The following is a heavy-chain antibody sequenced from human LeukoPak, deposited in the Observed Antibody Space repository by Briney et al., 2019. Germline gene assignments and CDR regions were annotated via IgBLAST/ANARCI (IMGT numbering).Heavy chain of an antibody. CDR1: GYTFTSYG. D-gene: IGHD6-19*01. V-gene: IGHV1-2*06. CDR2: INPNSGGT. CDR3: ARALGSYSSGWYQGPDFDY. Sequence: VASVKVSCKASGYTFTSYGISWVRQAPGQGLEWMGRINPNSGGTNYAQKFQGRVTMTRDTSISTAYMELSRLRSDDTAVYYCARALGSYSSGWYQGPDFDYWGQGTLVTVSS. J-gene: IGHJ4*02.